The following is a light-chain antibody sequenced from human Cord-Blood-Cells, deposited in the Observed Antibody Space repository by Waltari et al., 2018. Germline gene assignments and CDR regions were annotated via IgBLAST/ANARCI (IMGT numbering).Light chain of an antibody. J-gene: IGLJ2*01. V-gene: IGLV2-11*01. CDR1: SSDVGGYNY. CDR3: CSYAGSYTLV. CDR2: DVS. Sequence: QSALTQPRSVSGSPGQSVTISCTGTSSDVGGYNYVYWYQQHRGKAPKLMIYDVSKRPSGVPDRFSGSKSGNTASLSIAGLQAKDEADYYCCSYAGSYTLVFGGGTNLTAL.